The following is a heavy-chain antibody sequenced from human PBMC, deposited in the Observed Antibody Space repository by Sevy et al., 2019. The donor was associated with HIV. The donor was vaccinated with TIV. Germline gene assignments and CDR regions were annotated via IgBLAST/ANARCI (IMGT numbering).Heavy chain of an antibody. CDR2: IIPIFGTA. CDR3: ARGEGGVLRYFDWTS. V-gene: IGHV1-69*06. D-gene: IGHD3-9*01. Sequence: ASVKVSCKASGGTFSSYAISWVRQAPGQGLEWMEGIIPIFGTANYAQKFQGRVTITADKSTSTAYMGLSSLRSEDPAVYYCARGEGGVLRYFDWTSWGQGTLVTVSS. CDR1: GGTFSSYA. J-gene: IGHJ5*02.